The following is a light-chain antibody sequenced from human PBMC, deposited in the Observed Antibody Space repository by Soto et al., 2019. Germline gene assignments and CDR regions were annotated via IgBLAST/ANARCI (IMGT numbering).Light chain of an antibody. CDR3: QQTRSYPST. CDR2: EAS. Sequence: DIQMTQSPSSLSASVGDRVTITCQASQDINSYLAWYQQKPGKAPNLLIYEASILQRGVPSRFSGSNSGTDFTLTISSLQAEDFATYYCQQTRSYPSTFGGGTKVDIK. J-gene: IGKJ4*01. CDR1: QDINSY. V-gene: IGKV1-9*01.